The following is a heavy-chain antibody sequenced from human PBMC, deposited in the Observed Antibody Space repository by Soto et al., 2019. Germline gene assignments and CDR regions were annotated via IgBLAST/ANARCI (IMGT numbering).Heavy chain of an antibody. V-gene: IGHV3-49*03. D-gene: IGHD6-13*01. CDR3: TRGQWGIAAYPDY. J-gene: IGHJ4*02. CDR2: IRSKAYGGTT. CDR1: GFTFGDYA. Sequence: PGGSLRLSYAASGFTFGDYAMSWFRQAPGKGLEWVGFIRSKAYGGTTEYAASVKGRFTISRDDSKSIAYLQMNSLKTEDTAVYYCTRGQWGIAAYPDYWGQGTLVTVSS.